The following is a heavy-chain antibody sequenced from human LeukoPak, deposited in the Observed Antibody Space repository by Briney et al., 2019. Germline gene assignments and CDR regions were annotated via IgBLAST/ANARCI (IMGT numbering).Heavy chain of an antibody. J-gene: IGHJ3*02. Sequence: GGSLRLSCAASGFTFSSYSMNWVRQAPGKGLEWVSAISGSGGSTYYADSVKGRFTISRDNSKNTLYLQMNSLRAEDTAVYYCAKDLRAARRDDAFDIWGQGTMVTVSS. CDR1: GFTFSSYS. D-gene: IGHD6-6*01. V-gene: IGHV3-23*01. CDR2: ISGSGGST. CDR3: AKDLRAARRDDAFDI.